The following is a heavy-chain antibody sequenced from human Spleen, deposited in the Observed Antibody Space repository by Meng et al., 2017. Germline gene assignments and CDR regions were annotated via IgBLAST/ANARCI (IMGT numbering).Heavy chain of an antibody. Sequence: GHLGESGGGLVKPGGSLRLSCEGSGFTFSNAYMTWVRQVPGKRLGWFGRIKSKPDGETIDYGAPVKGRFTISRDDSKNTVYLQMNSLKIEDSAVYYCTGHTDYWGQGTLVTVSS. CDR1: GFTFSNAY. J-gene: IGHJ4*02. CDR2: IKSKPDGETI. CDR3: TGHTDY. V-gene: IGHV3-15*01.